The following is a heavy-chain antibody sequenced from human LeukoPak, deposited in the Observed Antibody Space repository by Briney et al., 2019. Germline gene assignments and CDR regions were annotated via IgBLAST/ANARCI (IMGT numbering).Heavy chain of an antibody. CDR3: AIAAAGNPFDY. D-gene: IGHD6-13*01. CDR2: IIPILGIA. J-gene: IGHJ4*02. Sequence: ASVKVSCKASGGTFSSYAISWVRQAPGQGLEWMGRIIPILGIANYAQKFQGRVTITADKSTSTAYMELSSLRSEDTAVYYCAIAAAGNPFDYWGQGTLVTVSS. CDR1: GGTFSSYA. V-gene: IGHV1-69*04.